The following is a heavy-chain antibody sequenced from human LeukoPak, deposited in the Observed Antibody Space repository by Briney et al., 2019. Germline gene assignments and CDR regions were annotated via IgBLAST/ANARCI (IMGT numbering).Heavy chain of an antibody. Sequence: GGSLRLSCAASGFTFSSYGMHWVRQAPGKGLEWVAVISYDGSNKYYADSVKGRFTISGDNSKNTLYLQMNSLRAEDTAVYYCAKDKGHIVVVTAIPRSSTYGMDVWGQGTTVTVSS. CDR2: ISYDGSNK. D-gene: IGHD2-21*02. CDR3: AKDKGHIVVVTAIPRSSTYGMDV. J-gene: IGHJ6*02. CDR1: GFTFSSYG. V-gene: IGHV3-30*18.